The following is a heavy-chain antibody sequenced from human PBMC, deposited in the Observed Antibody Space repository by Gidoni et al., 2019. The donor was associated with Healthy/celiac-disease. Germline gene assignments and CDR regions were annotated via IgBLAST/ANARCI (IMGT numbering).Heavy chain of an antibody. CDR2: ISWDGGST. V-gene: IGHV3-43*01. D-gene: IGHD3-22*01. CDR3: AKENYYDSSGLSSGMDV. Sequence: EVQLVESGGVVVQPGGSLILSCAASGFPFADYTMHWVRQAPGKGLEWVSLISWDGGSTYYADSVKGRFTISRDNSKNSLYLQMNSLRTEDTALYYCAKENYYDSSGLSSGMDVWGQGTTVTVSS. J-gene: IGHJ6*02. CDR1: GFPFADYT.